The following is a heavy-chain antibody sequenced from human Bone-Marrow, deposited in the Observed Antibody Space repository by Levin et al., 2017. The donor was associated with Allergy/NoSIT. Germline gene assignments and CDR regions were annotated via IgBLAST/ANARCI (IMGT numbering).Heavy chain of an antibody. J-gene: IGHJ6*02. Sequence: GGSLRLSCAASGFTFDNFAMHWVRQSPAKGLQWVALISHAGTVTYYADSVEGRFTVSRDNSRNSVYLQMDSLRPDDTAVYYCAKVVPNTGLIPYGRNKNIDYRALGDWGQGTTVTVSS. CDR1: GFTFDNFA. CDR2: ISHAGTVT. CDR3: AKVVPNTGLIPYGRNKNIDYRALGD. V-gene: IGHV3-30*18. D-gene: IGHD2/OR15-2a*01.